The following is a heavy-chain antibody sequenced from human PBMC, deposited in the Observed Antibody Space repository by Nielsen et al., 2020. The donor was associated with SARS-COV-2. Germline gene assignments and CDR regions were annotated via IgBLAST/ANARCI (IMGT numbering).Heavy chain of an antibody. Sequence: GESLKISCTASGFTFGDYAMNWVRQAPGKGLDWVSYISTSSRTIYYADSVKGRFTISRDNAKNSLYLQMNSLRAEDTAVYYCARVITDGNYYYYYGMDVWGQGTTVTVSS. V-gene: IGHV3-48*01. J-gene: IGHJ6*02. D-gene: IGHD3-10*01. CDR3: ARVITDGNYYYYYGMDV. CDR1: GFTFGDYA. CDR2: ISTSSRTI.